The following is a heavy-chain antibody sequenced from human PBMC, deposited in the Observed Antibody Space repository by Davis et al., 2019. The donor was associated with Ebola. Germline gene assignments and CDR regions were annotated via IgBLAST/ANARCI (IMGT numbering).Heavy chain of an antibody. CDR2: INHSGST. CDR3: ARGRREVGKNFDY. V-gene: IGHV4-34*01. D-gene: IGHD1-26*01. J-gene: IGHJ4*02. Sequence: PSETLSLTCAVYGGSFSGYYWSWIRQPPGKGLEWIGEINHSGSTNYNPSLKSRVTISVDTSKNQFSLKLSSVTAADTAVYYCARGRREVGKNFDYWGQGTLVTVSS. CDR1: GGSFSGYY.